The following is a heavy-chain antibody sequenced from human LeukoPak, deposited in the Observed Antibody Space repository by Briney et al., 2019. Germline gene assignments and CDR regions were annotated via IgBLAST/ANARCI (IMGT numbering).Heavy chain of an antibody. CDR1: GFTFSNFG. CDR3: AKEQSRWFGKLAFDS. CDR2: IRYDGSIK. J-gene: IGHJ4*02. D-gene: IGHD3-10*01. V-gene: IGHV3-30*02. Sequence: GGSLRLSCIASGFTFSNFGMHWVRQAPGKGLEWVAFIRYDGSIKYYADSVKGRFTISRDKSKNTVFMLMNSLRPEDTAVYYCAKEQSRWFGKLAFDSWGQGTLVTVSS.